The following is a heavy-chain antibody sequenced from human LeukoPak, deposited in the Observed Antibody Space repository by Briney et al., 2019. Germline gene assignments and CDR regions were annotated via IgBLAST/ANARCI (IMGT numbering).Heavy chain of an antibody. CDR1: GYSCTSHW. D-gene: IGHD6-13*01. V-gene: IGHV5-51*01. CDR3: TRHIAAAGPDY. J-gene: IGHJ4*02. CDR2: IYAGDSGT. Sequence: GESLKISCRGSGYSCTSHWIGWVRQMPGKGLEWMAIIYAGDSGTRISPSFQGQVTISADKSISTAYLQWSSLKASDTAIYYCTRHIAAAGPDYWGQGTLVTVSS.